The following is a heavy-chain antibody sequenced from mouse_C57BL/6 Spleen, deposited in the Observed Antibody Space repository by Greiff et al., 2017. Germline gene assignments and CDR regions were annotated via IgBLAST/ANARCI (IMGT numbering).Heavy chain of an antibody. V-gene: IGHV2-2*01. J-gene: IGHJ4*01. D-gene: IGHD1-1*01. Sequence: VHLVESGPGLVQPSQSLSITCTVSGFSFTSYGVHWVRQSPGKGLEWLGVIWSGGSTDYNAAFISRLSISKDNSKSQVFFKMNSLQADDTAIYYCARKTVVASYYAMDYWGQGTSVTVSS. CDR2: IWSGGST. CDR1: GFSFTSYG. CDR3: ARKTVVASYYAMDY.